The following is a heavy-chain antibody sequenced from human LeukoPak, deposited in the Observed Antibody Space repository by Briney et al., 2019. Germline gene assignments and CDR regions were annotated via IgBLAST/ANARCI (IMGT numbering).Heavy chain of an antibody. Sequence: SVKVSCKASGGTFTSYAISWVRQAPGQGLEWMGGIIPIFGTANYAHTFQGRVTITADESTSTAYMELSSLRSEDTAVYCCAVIAAAAATNFDYWGQGTLVTVSS. CDR3: AVIAAAAATNFDY. J-gene: IGHJ4*02. CDR2: IIPIFGTA. CDR1: GGTFTSYA. D-gene: IGHD6-13*01. V-gene: IGHV1-69*13.